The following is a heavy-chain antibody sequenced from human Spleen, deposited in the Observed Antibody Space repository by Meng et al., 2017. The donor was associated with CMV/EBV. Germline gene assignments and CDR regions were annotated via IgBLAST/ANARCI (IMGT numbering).Heavy chain of an antibody. V-gene: IGHV3-NL1*01. CDR1: GFTFSAYG. CDR2: IYSGGSST. CDR3: AKIPFDP. J-gene: IGHJ5*02. Sequence: SLRLSCAASGFTFSAYGMHWVRQAPGKGLEWVAVIYSGGSSTYYADSVKGRFTISRDNSKNTLYLQMNSLRAEDTAVYYCAKIPFDPWGQGTLVTVSS.